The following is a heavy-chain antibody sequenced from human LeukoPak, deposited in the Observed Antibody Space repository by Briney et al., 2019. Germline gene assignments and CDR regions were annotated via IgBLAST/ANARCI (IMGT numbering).Heavy chain of an antibody. Sequence: SETLSLTCTVSAGSISSYYWMWIRHPPGKGLEGSVYIYYGGSTYYNTPLRSRVTTSVDTSRNQLCLKLSSVPAADTAVYYCAGSRVIDILTGRNPNYYMDVWGKGTTVTVSS. CDR1: AGSISSYY. CDR3: AGSRVIDILTGRNPNYYMDV. D-gene: IGHD3-9*01. J-gene: IGHJ6*03. CDR2: IYYGGST. V-gene: IGHV4-59*08.